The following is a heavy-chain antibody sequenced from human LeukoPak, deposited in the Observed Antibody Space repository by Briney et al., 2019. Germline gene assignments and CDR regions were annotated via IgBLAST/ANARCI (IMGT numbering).Heavy chain of an antibody. Sequence: PSETLSLTCAQAGDSSSSSTSWAVWQPPGKGLEWIGYISYSGSTNYDPSLKSRVTISVDTSKNQFSLKLSSVTAADTAVYYCAIERCGGYSYYFDSWGQGTLVTVSS. CDR2: ISYSGST. CDR3: AIERCGGYSYYFDS. D-gene: IGHD2-21*01. J-gene: IGHJ4*02. V-gene: IGHV4-59*01. CDR1: GDSSSSST.